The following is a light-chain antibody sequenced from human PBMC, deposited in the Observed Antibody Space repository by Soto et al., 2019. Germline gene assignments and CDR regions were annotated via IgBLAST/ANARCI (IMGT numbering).Light chain of an antibody. CDR1: QSVSSSY. V-gene: IGKV3-20*01. CDR3: QQYGGSLPYT. J-gene: IGKJ2*01. Sequence: EIALTQSPGTLSLSPGERATLSCRASQSVSSSYLAWYQQKPGQAPRLLIYGASSRATGIPDRFSGSGSGTAFSLTISRLEREDFAVYYCQQYGGSLPYTFGQGTKLEI. CDR2: GAS.